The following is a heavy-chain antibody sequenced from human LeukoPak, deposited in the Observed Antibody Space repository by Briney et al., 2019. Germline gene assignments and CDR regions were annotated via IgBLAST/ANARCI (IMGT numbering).Heavy chain of an antibody. J-gene: IGHJ4*02. Sequence: PGGSLRLSFAAHGFTFRNTWVAWVPWAPGKGLEWVGPFKCKTDCGTTDYAAPDNGRFTISRDYSKNALYLQINRLNSEDTAVYYCTTDIRMIAAVDNWGQGTLVTVSS. CDR2: FKCKTDCGTT. CDR3: TTDIRMIAAVDN. D-gene: IGHD2-15*01. CDR1: GFTFRNTW. V-gene: IGHV3-15*01.